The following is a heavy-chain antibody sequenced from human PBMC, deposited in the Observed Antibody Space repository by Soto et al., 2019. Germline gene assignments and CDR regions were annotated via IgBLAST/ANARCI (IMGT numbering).Heavy chain of an antibody. CDR1: GDSVSSNSAA. CDR3: ARVRSFYGSGSYYNKAFYYYGMYV. V-gene: IGHV6-1*01. Sequence: SQTLSLTCAISGDSVSSNSAAWNWIRQSPSRGLEWLGRTYYRSKWYNDYAVSVKSRITINPDTSKNQFSLQLNSVTPEDTAVYYCARVRSFYGSGSYYNKAFYYYGMYVWGQGTTVTVSS. J-gene: IGHJ6*02. CDR2: TYYRSKWYN. D-gene: IGHD3-10*01.